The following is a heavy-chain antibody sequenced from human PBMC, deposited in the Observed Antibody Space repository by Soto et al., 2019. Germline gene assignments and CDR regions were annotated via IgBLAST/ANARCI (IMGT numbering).Heavy chain of an antibody. CDR1: GFTFTRSA. D-gene: IGHD6-13*01. V-gene: IGHV1-58*01. CDR3: AATIIAAVGTGHYYGMDV. Sequence: ASVKVSCKASGFTFTRSAVQWVRQARGQRLEWIGWIVVGSGDTNFAQKFQERVTITRDMSTSIAYIELSSLRSEDTAVYYCAATIIAAVGTGHYYGMDVSGQGTTVTVSS. J-gene: IGHJ6*02. CDR2: IVVGSGDT.